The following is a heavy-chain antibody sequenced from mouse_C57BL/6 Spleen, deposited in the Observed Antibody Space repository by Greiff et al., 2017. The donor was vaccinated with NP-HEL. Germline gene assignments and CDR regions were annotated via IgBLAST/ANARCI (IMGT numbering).Heavy chain of an antibody. D-gene: IGHD2-5*01. CDR2: ISSGGSYT. V-gene: IGHV5-6*01. CDR1: GFTFSSYG. J-gene: IGHJ1*03. Sequence: EVMLVESGGDLVKPGGSLKLSCAASGFTFSSYGMSWVRQTPDKRLEWVATISSGGSYTYYPDSVKGRFTISRDNAKNTLYLQMSSLKSEDTAMYYCERQGYSKDWYFDVWGTGTTVTVSS. CDR3: ERQGYSKDWYFDV.